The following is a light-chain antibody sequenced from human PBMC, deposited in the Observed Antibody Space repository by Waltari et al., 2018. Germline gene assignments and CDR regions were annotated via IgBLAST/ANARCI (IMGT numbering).Light chain of an antibody. CDR3: LLWYRGARVL. J-gene: IGLJ3*02. CDR1: TGAVTSGQY. CDR2: DTS. Sequence: QAVVTQEPSLTVSPGGTVTLTCGSSTGAVTSGQYPYWFQQKPVQVPKTLIFDTSNKHAWLPARCSGSRLGDKAALTVSGAQPEDEAEYYCLLWYRGARVLFGGGTKLSVL. V-gene: IGLV7-46*01.